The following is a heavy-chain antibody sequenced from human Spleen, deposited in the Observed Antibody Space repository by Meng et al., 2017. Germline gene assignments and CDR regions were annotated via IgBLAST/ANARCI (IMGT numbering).Heavy chain of an antibody. Sequence: VQAGESGAGGKEPGLSGKVSCKASGGTFSSYAISWVRQAPGQGLEWMGGIIPIFGTANYAQKFQGRVTITADESTSTAYMELSSLRSEDTAVYYCARDDYYDSSGYFRWGQGTLVTVSS. CDR1: GGTFSSYA. D-gene: IGHD3-22*01. CDR3: ARDDYYDSSGYFR. J-gene: IGHJ4*02. V-gene: IGHV1-69*01. CDR2: IIPIFGTA.